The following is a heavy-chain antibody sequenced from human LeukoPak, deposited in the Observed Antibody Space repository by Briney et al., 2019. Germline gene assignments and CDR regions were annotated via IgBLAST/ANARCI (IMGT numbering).Heavy chain of an antibody. CDR3: ATHYYDSIGYHDALHI. J-gene: IGHJ3*02. CDR1: GYTFTSYG. CDR2: SSVHNGNT. V-gene: IGHV1-18*01. Sequence: GASVKVSCKASGYTFTSYGFSWVRQAPGRGLEWMGWSSVHNGNTKYVQKVEGRVTMTTDTSTSTTYMELSSLRSDDTAMYYCATHYYDSIGYHDALHIWGQGTMVTVSS. D-gene: IGHD3-22*01.